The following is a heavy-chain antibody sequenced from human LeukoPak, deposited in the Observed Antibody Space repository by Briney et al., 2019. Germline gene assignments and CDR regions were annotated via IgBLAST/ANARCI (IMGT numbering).Heavy chain of an antibody. CDR1: GFTFSNYW. CDR3: IRDFRSADL. V-gene: IGHV3-74*01. CDR2: IYVDGRTT. J-gene: IGHJ5*02. Sequence: GGSLRLSCVASGFTFSNYWMHWVRQPPGKGLVWVSRIYVDGRTTNYADSVKGRFTISRDNARNTVYLEMNSLSVEDTATYYCIRDFRSADLWGQGTLVTVTS.